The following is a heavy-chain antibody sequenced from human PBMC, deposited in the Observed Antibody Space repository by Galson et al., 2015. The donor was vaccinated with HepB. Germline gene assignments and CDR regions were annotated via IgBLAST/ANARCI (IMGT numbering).Heavy chain of an antibody. D-gene: IGHD3-3*01. CDR3: ARHHGNYDFWSGYYYYYMDV. CDR1: GYSFTSYW. V-gene: IGHV5-10-1*01. Sequence: QSGAEVKKPGESLRISCKGSGYSFTSYWISWVRQMPGKGLEWMGRIDPSDSYTNYSPSFQGHVTISADKSISTAYLQWSSLKASDTAMYYCARHHGNYDFWSGYYYYYMDVWGKGTTVTVSS. CDR2: IDPSDSYT. J-gene: IGHJ6*03.